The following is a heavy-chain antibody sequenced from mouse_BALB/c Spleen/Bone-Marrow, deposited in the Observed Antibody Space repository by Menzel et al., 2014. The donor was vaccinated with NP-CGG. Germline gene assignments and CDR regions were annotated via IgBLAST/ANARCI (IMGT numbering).Heavy chain of an antibody. V-gene: IGHV5-9-4*01. Sequence: DVKLVESGGGLVKPGGSLKLSCAASGFTFSSYAMSWVRQSPEKRLEWVAEISSGGSYSYYPDTVTGRFTISRDNAKNTLYLEMGSLRSEDTAMYYCARSPQRDYAMDYWGQGTSVTVSS. J-gene: IGHJ4*01. CDR2: ISSGGSYS. CDR3: ARSPQRDYAMDY. D-gene: IGHD3-2*02. CDR1: GFTFSSYA.